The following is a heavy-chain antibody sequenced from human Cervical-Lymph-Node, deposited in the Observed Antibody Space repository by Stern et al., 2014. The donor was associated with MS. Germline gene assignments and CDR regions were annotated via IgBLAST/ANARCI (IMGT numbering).Heavy chain of an antibody. Sequence: VQLVESGAEVKKPGASVKVSCKASGYTFTRYGISWVRQAPGQGLEWMGWDIAYNANTNYEQNLQGRVNMTTDTSTSTAYMELRSLRSDDTTVYYCARGLLGSENAFDIWGQGTMVTVSS. J-gene: IGHJ3*02. CDR3: ARGLLGSENAFDI. CDR1: GYTFTRYG. CDR2: DIAYNANT. V-gene: IGHV1-18*01. D-gene: IGHD2-21*02.